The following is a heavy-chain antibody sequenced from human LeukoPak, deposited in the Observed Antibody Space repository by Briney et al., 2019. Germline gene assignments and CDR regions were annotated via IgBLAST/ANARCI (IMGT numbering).Heavy chain of an antibody. Sequence: ASVKVSCKASGYTFTGYYMHWVRQAPGQGLEWMGWINPNSGGTNYAQKFQGRVTMTRDTSISTAYMELSRLRSDDTAVYYCARAKGYSSSWYPCDYWGQGTLVTVSS. CDR3: ARAKGYSSSWYPCDY. V-gene: IGHV1-2*02. CDR2: INPNSGGT. CDR1: GYTFTGYY. J-gene: IGHJ4*02. D-gene: IGHD6-13*01.